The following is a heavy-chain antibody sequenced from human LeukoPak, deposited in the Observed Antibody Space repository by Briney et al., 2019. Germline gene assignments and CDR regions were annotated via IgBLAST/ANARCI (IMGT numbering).Heavy chain of an antibody. V-gene: IGHV3-48*01. D-gene: IGHD3-9*01. Sequence: PGGSLRLSCAASGFTFSNYNMNWVRQPPRKGLQWVSYISSSSNIIYYADSVKGRFTISRDNAKNSLFLQMNSLRAEDTAVYYCARDCRRYFDWPPCDAFDIWGQGTMVTVSS. CDR3: ARDCRRYFDWPPCDAFDI. CDR2: ISSSSNII. CDR1: GFTFSNYN. J-gene: IGHJ3*02.